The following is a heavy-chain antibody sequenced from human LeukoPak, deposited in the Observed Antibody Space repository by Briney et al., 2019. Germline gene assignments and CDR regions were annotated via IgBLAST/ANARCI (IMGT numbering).Heavy chain of an antibody. CDR3: ARAYYYDSSGYYPL. Sequence: GGSLRLSCAASGFTVSSNYMSWVRQAPGKGLEWVSVIYSGGNTYYADSVKGRFTISRDNSKNTLYLQMNSLRAEDTAVYYCARAYYYDSSGYYPLWGQGTLVTVSS. J-gene: IGHJ4*02. CDR2: IYSGGNT. V-gene: IGHV3-53*01. D-gene: IGHD3-22*01. CDR1: GFTVSSNY.